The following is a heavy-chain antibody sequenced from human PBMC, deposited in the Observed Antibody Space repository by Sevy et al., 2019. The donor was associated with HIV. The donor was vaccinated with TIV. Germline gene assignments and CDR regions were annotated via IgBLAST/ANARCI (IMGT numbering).Heavy chain of an antibody. D-gene: IGHD5-18*01. CDR1: GDSVSSNIAA. Sequence: SQTLSLTCAISGDSVSSNIAASNWIRQSPSRGLEWLVRTYYRSNGYNDYAVNVKSPITINPDTSKNSFSLQLNSMTPADTAVYSCARGDQSYGSMGYYYGMDVWGQGTTVTVSS. J-gene: IGHJ6*02. V-gene: IGHV6-1*01. CDR3: ARGDQSYGSMGYYYGMDV. CDR2: TYYRSNGYN.